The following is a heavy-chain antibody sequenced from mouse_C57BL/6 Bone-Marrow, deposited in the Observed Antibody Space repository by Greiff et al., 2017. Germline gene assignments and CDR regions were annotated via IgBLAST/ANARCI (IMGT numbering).Heavy chain of an antibody. CDR3: ARSWIHLRLLFDY. D-gene: IGHD3-2*02. V-gene: IGHV1-7*01. CDR1: GYTFTSYC. Sequence: QVQLQQSGAELAKPGASVKLSCKASGYTFTSYCMPWVKQRHGQGLEWIGYINPNSGDTKSNQKFKDKATLTADNTSSTAYMQLSSLTYEDAAVYYCARSWIHLRLLFDYWGQGTTLTVSS. CDR2: INPNSGDT. J-gene: IGHJ2*01.